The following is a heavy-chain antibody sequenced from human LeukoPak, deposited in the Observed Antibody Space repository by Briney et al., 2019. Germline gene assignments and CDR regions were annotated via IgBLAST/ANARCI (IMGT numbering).Heavy chain of an antibody. CDR3: ASWGRWGSLRPFAFDI. CDR1: GYTFTGYY. Sequence: ASVKVSCKASGYTFTGYYMHWVRQAPGQGLEWMGWINPNSGGTNYAQKFQGRVTMTRDTSISTAYMELSRLRSEDTAVYYCASWGRWGSLRPFAFDIWGLGTLVSVSS. D-gene: IGHD3-16*01. J-gene: IGHJ4*02. V-gene: IGHV1-2*02. CDR2: INPNSGGT.